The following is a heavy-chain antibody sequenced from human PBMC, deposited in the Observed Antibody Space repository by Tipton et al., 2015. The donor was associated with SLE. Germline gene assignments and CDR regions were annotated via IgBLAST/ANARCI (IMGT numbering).Heavy chain of an antibody. CDR3: ARLTPWGYDY. V-gene: IGHV4-39*07. J-gene: IGHJ4*02. Sequence: LRLSCTVSGDTIDGNTHFWDWIRQPPGKGLMLIGSISYSGATSYNPSLKSRVTISVDTSKNQFSLSLISVTAADTAVYYCARLTPWGYDYWGPGMLVTVSS. CDR1: GDTIDGNTHF. CDR2: ISYSGAT. D-gene: IGHD7-27*01.